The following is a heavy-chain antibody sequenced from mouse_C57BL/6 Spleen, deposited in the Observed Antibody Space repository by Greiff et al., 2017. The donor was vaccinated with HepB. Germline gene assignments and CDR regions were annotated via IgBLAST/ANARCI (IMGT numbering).Heavy chain of an antibody. Sequence: VQLQQSGAELVKPGASVKLSCTASGFNIKDYYMHWVKQRTEQGLEWIGRIDPEDGETKYAPNFQGKATITADTSSNTAYLQLSSLTSEDTAVYYCARSGLSHWYFDVWGTGTTVTVSS. CDR2: IDPEDGET. V-gene: IGHV14-2*01. CDR1: GFNIKDYY. D-gene: IGHD2-2*01. CDR3: ARSGLSHWYFDV. J-gene: IGHJ1*03.